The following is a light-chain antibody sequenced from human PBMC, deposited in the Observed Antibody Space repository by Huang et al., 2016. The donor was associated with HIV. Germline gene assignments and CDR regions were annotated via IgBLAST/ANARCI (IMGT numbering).Light chain of an antibody. Sequence: DIQMTQSPSSLSASVGDRVTITCRASKSISSYLSWYQQKPGKAPKLLIYGASILQTGVPSRFSGSGSRTDFTLTISSVQPEDLATYYCQQSYNTPWTFGQGTKVEIK. V-gene: IGKV1-39*01. CDR3: QQSYNTPWT. J-gene: IGKJ1*01. CDR2: GAS. CDR1: KSISSY.